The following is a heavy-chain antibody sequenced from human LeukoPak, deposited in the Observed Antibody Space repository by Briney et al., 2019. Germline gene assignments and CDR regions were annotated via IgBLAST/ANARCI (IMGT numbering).Heavy chain of an antibody. J-gene: IGHJ6*03. D-gene: IGHD2-2*02. Sequence: WASVKVSCKSSGYTFTSYGITWVRQAPGQGLEWMGWINGYNGNTNYAQKLQGRVTMTTDTSTSTAYMELRSLKSDDTAVYYCARGHRKNVVVVPDAIYYYYMDVWGEGTTVTVSS. V-gene: IGHV1-18*01. CDR1: GYTFTSYG. CDR2: INGYNGNT. CDR3: ARGHRKNVVVVPDAIYYYYMDV.